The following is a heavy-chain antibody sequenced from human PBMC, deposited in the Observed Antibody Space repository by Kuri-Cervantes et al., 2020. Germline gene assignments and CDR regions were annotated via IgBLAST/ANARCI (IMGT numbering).Heavy chain of an antibody. V-gene: IGHV3-30*03. Sequence: GGSLRLSCAASGFTFSSYSMNWVRQAPGKGLEWVAVISYDGSNKYYADSVKGRFTISRDNSKNTLYLQMNSLRAEDTAVYYCARYGWELLQHHAFDIWGQGTMVTVSS. CDR1: GFTFSSYS. J-gene: IGHJ3*02. CDR2: ISYDGSNK. CDR3: ARYGWELLQHHAFDI. D-gene: IGHD1-26*01.